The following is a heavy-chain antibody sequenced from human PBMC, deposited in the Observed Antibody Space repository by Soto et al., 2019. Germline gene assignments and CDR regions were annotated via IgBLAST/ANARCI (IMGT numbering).Heavy chain of an antibody. V-gene: IGHV3-15*07. CDR2: IKSISDGETT. D-gene: IGHD6-19*01. CDR1: CFTFSHAW. J-gene: IGHJ4*02. Sequence: LVESGGGIVQPGGSLRLSCVASCFTFSHAWMDWVRQAPGKGLEWVGRIKSISDGETTNYAASVEGRFTISRDDSKHTLFLHVNSLKTEDTGVYYCTRRIAVAGTYYFDYWGQGTLVTVSA. CDR3: TRRIAVAGTYYFDY.